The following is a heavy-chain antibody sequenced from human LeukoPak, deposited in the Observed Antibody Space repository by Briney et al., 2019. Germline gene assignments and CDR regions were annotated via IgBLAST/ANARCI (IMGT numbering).Heavy chain of an antibody. Sequence: ASVKVSCKASGYTFTSYGISWVRQAPGQGLEWMGWISAYNGNTNYAQKLQGRVTMTTDTSTSTAYMELRRLRSDDTAVYYCARDSITIFGVANPAPDYWGQGTLVTVSS. D-gene: IGHD3-3*01. J-gene: IGHJ4*02. CDR2: ISAYNGNT. CDR1: GYTFTSYG. V-gene: IGHV1-18*01. CDR3: ARDSITIFGVANPAPDY.